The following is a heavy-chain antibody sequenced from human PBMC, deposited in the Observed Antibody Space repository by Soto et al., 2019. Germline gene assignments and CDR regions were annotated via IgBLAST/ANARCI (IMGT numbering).Heavy chain of an antibody. Sequence: GGSLRLSCAASGFTFSSYWMSWVRQAPGKGLEWVANIKQDGSEKYYVDSLKGRFTISRDNAKNSLYLQMNSLRAEDTAVYYCAREIEPAREDYYYGMDVWGQGTTVTVSS. CDR3: AREIEPAREDYYYGMDV. D-gene: IGHD2-2*01. CDR1: GFTFSSYW. V-gene: IGHV3-7*03. CDR2: IKQDGSEK. J-gene: IGHJ6*02.